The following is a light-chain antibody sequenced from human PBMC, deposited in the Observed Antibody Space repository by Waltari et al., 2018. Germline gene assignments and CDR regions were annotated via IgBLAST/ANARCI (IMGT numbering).Light chain of an antibody. Sequence: QSVLTQPPSVSGAPGQRVTISCTWTGSNIGAGSGVHWYQPPPRAAPKLLIYGSSSRPLGVPDRFFGSTSGTSASLAITGLQAEDEGDYYCQSYDTSLSVVFGGGTKLTVL. J-gene: IGLJ3*02. CDR1: GSNIGAGSG. CDR3: QSYDTSLSVV. V-gene: IGLV1-40*01. CDR2: GSS.